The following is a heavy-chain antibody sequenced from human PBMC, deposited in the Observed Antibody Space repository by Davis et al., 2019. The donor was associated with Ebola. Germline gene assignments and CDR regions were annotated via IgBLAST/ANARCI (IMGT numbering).Heavy chain of an antibody. CDR3: ARDPLAYCGGDCYSGYFQH. V-gene: IGHV3-33*01. J-gene: IGHJ1*01. CDR2: IWYDGSNK. D-gene: IGHD2-21*02. CDR1: GFTFSSYG. Sequence: PGGSLRLSCAASGFTFSSYGMHWVRQAPGKGLEWVAVIWYDGSNKYYADSVKGRFTISRDNSKNTLYLQMNSLRAEDTAVYYCARDPLAYCGGDCYSGYFQHWGQGTLVTVSS.